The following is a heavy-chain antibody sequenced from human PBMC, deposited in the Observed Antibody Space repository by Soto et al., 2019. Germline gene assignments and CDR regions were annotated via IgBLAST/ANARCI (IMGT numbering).Heavy chain of an antibody. D-gene: IGHD3-10*01. CDR1: EYTFTSYW. CDR3: ARLMYYFGAGHDAFDI. CDR2: IYPGDSDT. J-gene: IGHJ3*02. Sequence: GESLKISCQGSEYTFTSYWIGWVRQMPGQGLEWMGIIYPGDSDTRYSLSFQGQVTISAATSISTAYLQWSSLKASDTAMYYCARLMYYFGAGHDAFDIWGQGTMVTVSS. V-gene: IGHV5-51*01.